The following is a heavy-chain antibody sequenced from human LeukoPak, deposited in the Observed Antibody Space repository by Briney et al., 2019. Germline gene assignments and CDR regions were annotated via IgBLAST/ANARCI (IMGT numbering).Heavy chain of an antibody. CDR2: IFHSGTT. CDR1: GTSFSGYY. CDR3: ARHARVATHTNHIDY. Sequence: SETLSLTCAVYGTSFSGYYWSWVRQSPRRGLEWIGEIFHSGTTYYNPSLKSRVTMSVDTSRSQFSLKLRSVTAADTAVYYRARHARVATHTNHIDYWGQGALVTVST. J-gene: IGHJ4*02. V-gene: IGHV4-34*12. D-gene: IGHD4-23*01.